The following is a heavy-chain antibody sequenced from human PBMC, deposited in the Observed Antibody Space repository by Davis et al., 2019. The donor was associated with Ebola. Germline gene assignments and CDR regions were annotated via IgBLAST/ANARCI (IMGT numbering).Heavy chain of an antibody. CDR2: IIPILGIA. J-gene: IGHJ4*02. CDR1: GDTFSSYA. D-gene: IGHD1-26*01. V-gene: IGHV1-69*04. Sequence: SVKVSCKASGDTFSSYAISWVRQAPGQGLEWMGRIIPILGIANYAQKFQGRVTVTRDTSTSTVYMELSSLRSEDTAVYYCARGNWELLDWGQGTLVTVSS. CDR3: ARGNWELLD.